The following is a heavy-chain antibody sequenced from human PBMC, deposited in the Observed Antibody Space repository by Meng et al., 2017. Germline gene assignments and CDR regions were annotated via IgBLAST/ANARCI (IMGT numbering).Heavy chain of an antibody. V-gene: IGHV1-46*01. CDR3: ARDWYDSSGYYLV. CDR1: GSTFTSYY. J-gene: IGHJ4*02. Sequence: QVMLVQFGAEVKKPGASVMISCKASGSTFTSYYIPWVRQAPGQGLEWMGIINPSGGSTSYAQKFQGRVTMTRDTSTSTVYMELSSLRSEDTAVYYCARDWYDSSGYYLVWGQGTLVTVSS. CDR2: INPSGGST. D-gene: IGHD3-22*01.